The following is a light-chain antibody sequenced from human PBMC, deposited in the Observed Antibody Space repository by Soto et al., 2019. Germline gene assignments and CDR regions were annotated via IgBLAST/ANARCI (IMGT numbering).Light chain of an antibody. V-gene: IGKV1-5*03. J-gene: IGKJ1*01. CDR2: EAS. CDR3: QQYSIYPWT. Sequence: DIQLTQSPSTLSASVGDRVTITWRASQSINSWLAWYQQKPGKAPKLLICEASSLKSGVPSRFSGSASGTEFTLIISSLQPDDFATYYCQQYSIYPWTFGQGTKVDIK. CDR1: QSINSW.